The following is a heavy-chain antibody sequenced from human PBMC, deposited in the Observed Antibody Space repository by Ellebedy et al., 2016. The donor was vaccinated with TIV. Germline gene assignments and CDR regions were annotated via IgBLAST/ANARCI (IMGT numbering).Heavy chain of an antibody. Sequence: SETLSLXXAVYGGSFSGYYWSWIRQPPGKGLEWIGEINHSGSTNYNPSLKSRVTISVDTSKNQFSLKLSSVTAADRAVYYCARGPYNWNDRSFDYWGQGTLVTVSS. V-gene: IGHV4-34*01. CDR2: INHSGST. D-gene: IGHD1-20*01. J-gene: IGHJ4*02. CDR3: ARGPYNWNDRSFDY. CDR1: GGSFSGYY.